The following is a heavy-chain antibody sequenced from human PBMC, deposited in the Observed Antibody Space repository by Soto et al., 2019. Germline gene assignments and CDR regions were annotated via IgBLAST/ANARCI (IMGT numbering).Heavy chain of an antibody. CDR2: VYNSGST. D-gene: IGHD6-13*01. CDR1: GGSISSNY. V-gene: IGHV4-59*01. Sequence: SETLSLTCTVSGGSISSNYWTWIRQPPGKGLEWIGYVYNSGSTNYNPSLKSRVTISEDTSRSQFSLKVNSMTAADTAVYYCARYRREAVAGYTLDYWGQGIFVTVSS. CDR3: ARYRREAVAGYTLDY. J-gene: IGHJ4*02.